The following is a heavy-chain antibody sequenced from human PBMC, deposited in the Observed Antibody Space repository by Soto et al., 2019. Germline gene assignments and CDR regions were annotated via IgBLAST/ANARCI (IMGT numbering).Heavy chain of an antibody. CDR1: GFTFSSYG. V-gene: IGHV3-30*18. D-gene: IGHD3-22*01. Sequence: SGGSLRLSCAASGFTFSSYGVHWVRQAPGKGLEWVASVSYDGSNKHYGDSVKGRFTISRDNSRNTLDLQMNSLRAEDTAVYYCAKDTYYYDRSGYYTYDHWGQGTQVTVSS. CDR3: AKDTYYYDRSGYYTYDH. CDR2: VSYDGSNK. J-gene: IGHJ4*02.